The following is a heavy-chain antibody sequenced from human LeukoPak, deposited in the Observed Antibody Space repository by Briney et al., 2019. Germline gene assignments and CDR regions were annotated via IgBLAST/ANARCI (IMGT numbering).Heavy chain of an antibody. CDR3: ARDVGRYTYGYRPTEVYWYFDL. Sequence: SQTLSLTCTVSGGSISSGSYYWTWIRQPAGKGLEWIGRMYTSGSTNYNPSLNSRVTISVDTSKNQFSLKLSSVTAADTAVYYCARDVGRYTYGYRPTEVYWYFDLWGRGTLVTVSS. V-gene: IGHV4-61*02. CDR2: MYTSGST. J-gene: IGHJ2*01. D-gene: IGHD5-18*01. CDR1: GGSISSGSYY.